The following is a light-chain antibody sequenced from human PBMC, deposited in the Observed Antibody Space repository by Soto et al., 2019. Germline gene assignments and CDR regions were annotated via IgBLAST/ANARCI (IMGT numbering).Light chain of an antibody. Sequence: DIPMTQSPSSLSASVGDRVTITCRASQTINTYLNWYQQRPGKAPKLLIYTASSLQSGVPSRFSGGGSGTDFTLTISSLHPEDFATYYCQQSYTTPLTFGGGTKVEVK. V-gene: IGKV1-39*01. CDR1: QTINTY. J-gene: IGKJ4*01. CDR3: QQSYTTPLT. CDR2: TAS.